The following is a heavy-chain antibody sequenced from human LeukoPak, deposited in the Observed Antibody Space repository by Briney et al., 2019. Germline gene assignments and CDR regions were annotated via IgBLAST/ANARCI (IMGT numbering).Heavy chain of an antibody. D-gene: IGHD2-2*01. CDR1: GGSISSYY. CDR2: IYYSGST. V-gene: IGHV4-59*01. CDR3: AGTDIVVVPAANFDY. J-gene: IGHJ4*02. Sequence: SETLSLTCTVSGGSISSYYWSWIRQPPGKGLEWIGYIYYSGSTNYNPSLKSRVTISVDTSKNQFSLKLSSVTAADTAVYYCAGTDIVVVPAANFDYWGQGTLVTVSS.